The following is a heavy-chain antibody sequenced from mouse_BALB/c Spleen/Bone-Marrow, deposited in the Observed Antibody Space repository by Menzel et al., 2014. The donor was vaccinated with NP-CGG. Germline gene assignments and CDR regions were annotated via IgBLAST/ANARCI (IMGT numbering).Heavy chain of an antibody. D-gene: IGHD1-1*01. CDR2: ISSGGGST. J-gene: IGHJ3*01. CDR3: ARQSRAWFAY. Sequence: EVMLVESGGGLVKPGGSLKLSCAAPGFAFSSYDMSWVRQTPEKRLEWVAYISSGGGSTYYPDTVKGRFTISRDNAKNTLYLQMSSLKSEDTAMYYCARQSRAWFAYWGQGTLVTVSA. V-gene: IGHV5-12-1*01. CDR1: GFAFSSYD.